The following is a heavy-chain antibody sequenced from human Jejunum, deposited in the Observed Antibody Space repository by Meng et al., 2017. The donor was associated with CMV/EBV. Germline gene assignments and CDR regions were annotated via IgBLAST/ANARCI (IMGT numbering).Heavy chain of an antibody. CDR2: ISTYNGNT. J-gene: IGHJ4*02. CDR3: ARGLIAALFDY. Sequence: KASGYTFSRYDISWVRQAPGQGLEWMGWISTYNGNTNYAPNLQGRVTMTTDTSTSTAYMELRGLRSDDTAVYFCARGLIAALFDYWGQGTQVTVSS. CDR1: GYTFSRYD. V-gene: IGHV1-18*01. D-gene: IGHD6-25*01.